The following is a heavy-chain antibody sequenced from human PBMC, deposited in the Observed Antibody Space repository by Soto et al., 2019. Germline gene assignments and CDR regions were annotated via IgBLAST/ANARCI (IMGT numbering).Heavy chain of an antibody. Sequence: SETLSLTCSVSGGSISSSYWSWIRQTPGKGLEWIGHIYYSGSTDYNPSLKSRVTMSVGASKNQFSLELNSVTAADTAVYYCARQALTDHAGARRTFDVWGQGTMVTVSS. D-gene: IGHD7-27*01. J-gene: IGHJ3*01. V-gene: IGHV4-59*08. CDR2: IYYSGST. CDR3: ARQALTDHAGARRTFDV. CDR1: GGSISSSY.